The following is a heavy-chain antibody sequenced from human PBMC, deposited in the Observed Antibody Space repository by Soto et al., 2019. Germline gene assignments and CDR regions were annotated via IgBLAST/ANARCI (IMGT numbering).Heavy chain of an antibody. CDR1: GYTFTNYG. J-gene: IGHJ6*02. CDR3: ARGPPSDYDSSGYYLPFYYYGMDV. CDR2: ISVYSRNT. D-gene: IGHD3-22*01. Sequence: ASVKVSCKASGYTFTNYGISWVRQAPGQGLEWMGWISVYSRNTNYAQKVQGRVAMTTETSTSTAYMELTSLRSDDTAVYYCARGPPSDYDSSGYYLPFYYYGMDVWGQGTTVIVSS. V-gene: IGHV1-18*01.